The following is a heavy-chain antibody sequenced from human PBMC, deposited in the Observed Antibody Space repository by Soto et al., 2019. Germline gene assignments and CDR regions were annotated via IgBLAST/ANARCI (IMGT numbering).Heavy chain of an antibody. CDR2: IIPVFGTT. V-gene: IGHV1-69*01. J-gene: IGHJ4*02. D-gene: IGHD3-16*01. CDR3: ARGGSPYVWFNEF. Sequence: QGQLVQSGPEVKKVGSSVKLSCKDSGGLFSSFAMSWVRQAPGQGLEWLGGIIPVFGTTNYAEKFQDRVTITADESTNTAYMELSSLTSGDTAIYYCARGGSPYVWFNEFWGQGTLVTVSS. CDR1: GGLFSSFA.